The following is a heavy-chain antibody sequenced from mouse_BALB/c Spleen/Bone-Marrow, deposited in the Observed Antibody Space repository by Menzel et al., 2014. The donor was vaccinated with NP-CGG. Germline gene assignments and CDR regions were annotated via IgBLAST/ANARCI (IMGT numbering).Heavy chain of an antibody. CDR1: GFTFSNYW. J-gene: IGHJ4*01. V-gene: IGHV6-6*02. CDR2: IRLRSNNYAT. Sequence: EVQRVESGGGLVQPGGSMKLSCVASGFTFSNYWMNWVRQSPEKGLEWVAEIRLRSNNYATHYAESVKGRFTISRDDSKSSVYLQMNNLRAEDTGIYYCTRVMDYWGQGTSVTVSS. CDR3: TRVMDY.